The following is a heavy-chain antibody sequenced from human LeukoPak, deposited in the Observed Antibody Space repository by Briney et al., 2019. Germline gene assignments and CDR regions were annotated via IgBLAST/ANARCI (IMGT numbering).Heavy chain of an antibody. CDR2: ISSSSSYI. CDR3: ARARASGIQVDY. CDR1: GLTFSSYS. Sequence: TGRSLRLSCAASGLTFSSYSMNWVRQAPGKGLEWVSSISSSSSYIYYADSVKGRFTISRDNAKNSLYLQMNSLRAEDTAVYYCARARASGIQVDYWGQGTLVTVSS. V-gene: IGHV3-21*01. J-gene: IGHJ4*02. D-gene: IGHD3-10*01.